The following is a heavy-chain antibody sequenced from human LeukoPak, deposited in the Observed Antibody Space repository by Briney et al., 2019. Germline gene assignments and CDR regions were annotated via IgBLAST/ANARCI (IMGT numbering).Heavy chain of an antibody. D-gene: IGHD4-23*01. J-gene: IGHJ4*02. CDR2: FYHSGTT. CDR1: GDSISRSNW. V-gene: IGHV4-4*02. Sequence: SGTLSLTCAVSGDSISRSNWWSWVRQSPGKGLEWIGEFYHSGTTNYNPSLKSRVTISVDTSKNQFSLKLSSVTAADTAVYYCARKSVGGGSVGIFDYWGQGTLVTVSS. CDR3: ARKSVGGGSVGIFDY.